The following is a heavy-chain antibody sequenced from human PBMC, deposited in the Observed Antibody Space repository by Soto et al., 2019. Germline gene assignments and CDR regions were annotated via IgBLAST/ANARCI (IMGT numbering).Heavy chain of an antibody. V-gene: IGHV3-23*01. J-gene: IGHJ4*02. CDR1: GFTFSDYA. D-gene: IGHD5-12*01. Sequence: PGGSLRLSCAASGFTFSDYAMSWVRQAPGKGLEWVSVITGSGGSTYYADSVKGRFTISRDNPKNTLYLQMNSLRVEDTAVYYCASPRGGLRFLDFDFWGQGTLVTVSS. CDR3: ASPRGGLRFLDFDF. CDR2: ITGSGGST.